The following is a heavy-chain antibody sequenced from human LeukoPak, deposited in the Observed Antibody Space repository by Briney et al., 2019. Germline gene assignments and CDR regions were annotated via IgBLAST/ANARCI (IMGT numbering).Heavy chain of an antibody. Sequence: GASVKVSCKASGYTFTSYDINWVRQATGQGLEWMGWMNPNSGNTGYAQKFQGRVTMTRNTSISTAYMELSSLRSEDTAVYYCARESDIAARPRVSYNWFDPWGQGTLVTVSS. J-gene: IGHJ5*02. CDR2: MNPNSGNT. D-gene: IGHD6-6*01. CDR1: GYTFTSYD. V-gene: IGHV1-8*01. CDR3: ARESDIAARPRVSYNWFDP.